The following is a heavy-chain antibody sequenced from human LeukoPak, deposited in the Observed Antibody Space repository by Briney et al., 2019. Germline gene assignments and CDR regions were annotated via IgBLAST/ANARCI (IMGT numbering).Heavy chain of an antibody. D-gene: IGHD5-12*01. J-gene: IGHJ6*03. Sequence: GGSLRLSCAASGFTVSSYWMSWVRQAPGKGLEWVANIKEDGSEKYYVDSVKGRFSISRDNAKNSLSLLMNSLRAEDTAVYYCARAKINMDVWGKGTTVTISS. CDR3: ARAKINMDV. CDR2: IKEDGSEK. CDR1: GFTVSSYW. V-gene: IGHV3-7*01.